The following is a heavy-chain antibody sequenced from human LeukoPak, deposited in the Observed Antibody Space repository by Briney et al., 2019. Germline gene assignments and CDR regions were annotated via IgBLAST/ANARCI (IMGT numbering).Heavy chain of an antibody. Sequence: GGSLRLSCAASGFTFSNAWMSWVRQTPGKGVEWVGRMKSKTDGRTTDYAAPGKGRFTIARDDSKNTLYLQMNSLKTEATAVYHCTTVGDGNTIGDYFDYWGQGTLVTVSS. D-gene: IGHD3-10*01. CDR3: TTVGDGNTIGDYFDY. V-gene: IGHV3-15*01. CDR1: GFTFSNAW. J-gene: IGHJ4*02. CDR2: MKSKTDGRTT.